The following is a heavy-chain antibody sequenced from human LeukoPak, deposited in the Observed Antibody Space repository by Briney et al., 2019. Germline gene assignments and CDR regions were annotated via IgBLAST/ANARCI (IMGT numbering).Heavy chain of an antibody. CDR3: ARVGYSGYDFRGALDY. D-gene: IGHD5-12*01. CDR2: IFYSGST. Sequence: SETLSLTCTLSGASINSGGYYWSWIRQRPGRGLEWIGYIFYSGSTNYNPSLRSRLTISVDTSKNQFSLKLNSVTAADTAVYFCARVGYSGYDFRGALDYWGQGTLVTVSS. CDR1: GASINSGGYY. J-gene: IGHJ4*02. V-gene: IGHV4-31*03.